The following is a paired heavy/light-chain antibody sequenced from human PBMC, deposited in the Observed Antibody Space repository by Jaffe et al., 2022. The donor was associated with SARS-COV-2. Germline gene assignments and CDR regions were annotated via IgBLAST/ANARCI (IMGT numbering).Light chain of an antibody. CDR3: QQRSNWPL. V-gene: IGKV3-11*01. CDR2: DAS. J-gene: IGKJ2*01. CDR1: QSVSSY. Sequence: EIVLTQSPATLSLSPGERATLSCRASQSVSSYLAWYQQKPGQAPRLLIYDASNRATGIPARFSGSGSGTDFTLTISSLEPEDFAVYYCQQRSNWPLFGQGTKLEIK.
Heavy chain of an antibody. V-gene: IGHV1-69*01. J-gene: IGHJ6*03. D-gene: IGHD3-9*01. Sequence: QVQLVQSGAEVKKPGSSVKVSCKASGGTFSSYAISWVRQAPGQGLEWMGGIIPIFGTANYAQKFQGRVTITADESTSTAYMELSSLRSEDTAVYYCASDPYYDILTGPPYYYYMDVWGKGTTVTVSS. CDR3: ASDPYYDILTGPPYYYYMDV. CDR2: IIPIFGTA. CDR1: GGTFSSYA.